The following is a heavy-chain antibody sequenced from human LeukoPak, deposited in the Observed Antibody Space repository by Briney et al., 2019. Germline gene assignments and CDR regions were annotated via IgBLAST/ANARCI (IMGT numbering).Heavy chain of an antibody. Sequence: SQTLSLTCTVSGGSISSGSYYWSWIRQPAGKGLEWIGRIYTSGSTNYNPSLKSRVTISVDTSKNQFSLKLSSVTAADTAVYYCASSMNDGENWFDPWGQGTLVTVSS. V-gene: IGHV4-61*02. J-gene: IGHJ5*02. D-gene: IGHD1-1*01. CDR3: ASSMNDGENWFDP. CDR1: GGSISSGSYY. CDR2: IYTSGST.